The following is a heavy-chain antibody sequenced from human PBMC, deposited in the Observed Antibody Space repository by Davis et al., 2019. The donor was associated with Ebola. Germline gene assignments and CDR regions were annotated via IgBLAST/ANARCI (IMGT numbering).Heavy chain of an antibody. CDR2: IYYSGST. J-gene: IGHJ5*02. D-gene: IGHD6-6*01. CDR1: GGSISSSSYY. Sequence: GSLRLSCTVPGGSISSSSYYWGWIRQPPGKGLEWIGSIYYSGSTYYNPSLKSRVTISVDTSKNQFSLKLSSVSAADTAVYYCARQLYTGSSADWFDPWGQGTLVTVSS. V-gene: IGHV4-39*01. CDR3: ARQLYTGSSADWFDP.